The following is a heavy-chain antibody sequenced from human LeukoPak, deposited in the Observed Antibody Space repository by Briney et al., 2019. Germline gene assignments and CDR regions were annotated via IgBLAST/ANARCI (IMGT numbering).Heavy chain of an antibody. CDR1: GGTFSSYA. CDR3: ATMTTVTTFPPHYFDY. CDR2: IIPIFGTA. J-gene: IGHJ4*02. V-gene: IGHV1-69*13. D-gene: IGHD4-17*01. Sequence: SVKVSCKASGGTFSSYAISWVRQAPGQGLEWMGGIIPIFGTANYAQKSQGRVTITADESTSTAYMELSSLRSEDTAVYYCATMTTVTTFPPHYFDYWGQGTLVTVSS.